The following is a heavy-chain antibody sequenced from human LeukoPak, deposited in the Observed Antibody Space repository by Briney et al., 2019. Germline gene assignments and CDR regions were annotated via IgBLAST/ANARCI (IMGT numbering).Heavy chain of an antibody. CDR2: ISSSNSTI. CDR3: ARGSNSGRGALDF. J-gene: IGHJ4*02. CDR1: GFTFSSYA. V-gene: IGHV3-48*04. D-gene: IGHD3-10*02. Sequence: GGSLRLSCAASGFTFSSYAMNWVRQAPGKGLEWVSYISSSNSTIYYRNSVKGRFTISRDNAENSLYLQMNSLRAEDTAVYYCARGSNSGRGALDFWGQGTLVTVSS.